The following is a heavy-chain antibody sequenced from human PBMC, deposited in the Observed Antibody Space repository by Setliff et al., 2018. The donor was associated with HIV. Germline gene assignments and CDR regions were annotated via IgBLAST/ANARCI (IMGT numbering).Heavy chain of an antibody. CDR1: GGSISGGSYY. J-gene: IGHJ2*01. D-gene: IGHD5-18*01. Sequence: NPSETLSLTCTVSGGSISGGSYYWGWIRQPAGKGLEWIGRIYTSGSTTYNPSLKSRVTISVDTSKNQFSLKLNSVTAADTAVYYCARGGSYGSSYWYFDLWGRGTLVTVSS. CDR2: IYTSGST. V-gene: IGHV4-61*02. CDR3: ARGGSYGSSYWYFDL.